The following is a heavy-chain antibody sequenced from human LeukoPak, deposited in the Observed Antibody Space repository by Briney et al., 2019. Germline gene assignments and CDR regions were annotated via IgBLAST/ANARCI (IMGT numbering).Heavy chain of an antibody. CDR3: ARSARFYYFYMDV. V-gene: IGHV4-4*07. J-gene: IGHJ6*03. CDR1: GGSISSFY. Sequence: SETLSLTCSVSGGSISSFYWTWIRQSAGKGLGWIGRVYASGSTDYNPSLKSRLTLSLDTSKNQFSLRLNSVTAADTAVYYCARSARFYYFYMDVWGKGTAVTVSS. CDR2: VYASGST.